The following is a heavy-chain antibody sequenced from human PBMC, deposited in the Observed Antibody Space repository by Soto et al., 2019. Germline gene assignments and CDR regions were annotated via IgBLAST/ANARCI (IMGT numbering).Heavy chain of an antibody. J-gene: IGHJ6*02. Sequence: LGESLKISCKGSGYSFTSYWIGWVRQMPGKGLEWMGIIYPGDSDTRYSPSFQGQVTISADKSISTAYLQWSSLKASDTAMYYCARQNSLVYCSGGSCYAPYYYYGMDVWGQGTTVTVSS. CDR2: IYPGDSDT. CDR3: ARQNSLVYCSGGSCYAPYYYYGMDV. V-gene: IGHV5-51*01. D-gene: IGHD2-15*01. CDR1: GYSFTSYW.